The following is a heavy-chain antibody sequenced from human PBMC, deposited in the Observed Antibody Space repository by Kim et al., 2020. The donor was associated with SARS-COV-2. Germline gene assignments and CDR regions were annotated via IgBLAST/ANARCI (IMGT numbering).Heavy chain of an antibody. V-gene: IGHV3-73*01. J-gene: IGHJ3*02. D-gene: IGHD3-3*02. Sequence: GGSLRLSCGASGFTFSDSAMHWVRRASGKGLEWLGRTRSKVNGYATAYSASVRGRFTISRDDSRNTAYLQMNSLKTEDTAVYYCTRVPGTKLAFWEAFD. CDR1: GFTFSDSA. CDR3: TRVPGTKLAFWEAFD. CDR2: TRSKVNGYAT.